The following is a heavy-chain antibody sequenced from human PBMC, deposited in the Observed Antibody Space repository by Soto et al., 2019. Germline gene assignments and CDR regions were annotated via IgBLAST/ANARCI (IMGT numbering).Heavy chain of an antibody. CDR1: GGTFSSYA. CDR2: VIPIFGTA. CDR3: ASSQSLTSDYDSSGLVGY. J-gene: IGHJ4*02. Sequence: SVEVSCRASGGTFSSYAISWVRQAPGQGLEWMGGVIPIFGTANYAQKFQGRVTITADESTSTAYMELSSLRSEDTAVYYCASSQSLTSDYDSSGLVGYWGQGTLVTVSS. V-gene: IGHV1-69*13. D-gene: IGHD3-22*01.